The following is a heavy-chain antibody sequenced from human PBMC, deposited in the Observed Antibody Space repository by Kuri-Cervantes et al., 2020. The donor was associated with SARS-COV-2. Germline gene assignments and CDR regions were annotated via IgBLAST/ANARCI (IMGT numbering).Heavy chain of an antibody. V-gene: IGHV4-39*07. CDR1: GGSISSSSYY. CDR3: TTERGYCSSTSCYGVRWFDP. CDR2: IYYSGST. D-gene: IGHD2-2*01. Sequence: SETLSLTCTVSGGSISSSSYYWGWIRQPPGKGLEWIGSIYYSGSTYYNPSLKSRVTISVDTSKNQFSLKLSSVTAEDTAVYYCTTERGYCSSTSCYGVRWFDPWGQGTLVTVSS. J-gene: IGHJ5*02.